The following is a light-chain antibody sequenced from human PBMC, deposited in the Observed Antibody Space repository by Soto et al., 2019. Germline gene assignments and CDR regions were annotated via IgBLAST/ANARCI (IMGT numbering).Light chain of an antibody. J-gene: IGKJ5*01. CDR3: HQRQSRSRT. CDR2: QTS. V-gene: IGKV3-11*01. CDR1: QYINTI. Sequence: EIVLTQSPATLSSFPGERVTLSCRASQYINTILSWYHHRNAQPPRLLIYQTSIRAAGIPARFSASGSGTAFSITISDVQHEDFAADYCHQRQSRSRTFGQGTRLEIK.